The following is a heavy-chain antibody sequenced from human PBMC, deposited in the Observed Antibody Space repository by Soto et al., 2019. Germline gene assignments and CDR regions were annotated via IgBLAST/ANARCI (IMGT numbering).Heavy chain of an antibody. CDR1: GFSLSTSGVG. V-gene: IGHV2-5*02. J-gene: IGHJ6*02. CDR2: IYWDDGK. CDR3: AHARHPSYYYGMDV. Sequence: QITLKESGPTLVKPTQTLTLTCTFSGFSLSTSGVGVGWIRQPPGKALEWLALIYWDDGKRYSPSLKSRLTITKDNSKNQVVLTMTTMDPVDTATYYWAHARHPSYYYGMDVRGQGTTVNVSS.